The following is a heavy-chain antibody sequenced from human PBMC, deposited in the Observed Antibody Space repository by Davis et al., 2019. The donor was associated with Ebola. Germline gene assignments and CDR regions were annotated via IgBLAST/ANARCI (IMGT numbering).Heavy chain of an antibody. V-gene: IGHV1-46*02. Sequence: ASVKVSCKASGYNFKTKYMNWVRQAPGHGLKWMGVIHPTDGSTTYAQKFQGRVTITADKSTSTAYMELSSLRSEDTAVYYCARDDVEMATIDKYYYGMDDWGQGTTVTVSS. CDR2: IHPTDGST. CDR1: GYNFKTKY. D-gene: IGHD5-24*01. CDR3: ARDDVEMATIDKYYYGMDD. J-gene: IGHJ6*02.